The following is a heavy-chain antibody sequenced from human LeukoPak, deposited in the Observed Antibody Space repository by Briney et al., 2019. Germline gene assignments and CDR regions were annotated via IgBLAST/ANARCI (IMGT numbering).Heavy chain of an antibody. CDR2: ISGSGGST. J-gene: IGHJ4*02. CDR3: AKDRTSGIVVVPAADD. Sequence: QPGGSLRLSCAASGFTFSCYAMSWVRQAPGKGLEWVSAISGSGGSTYYADSVKGRFTISRDNSKNTLYLQTNSLRAEDTAVYYCAKDRTSGIVVVPAADDWGQGTLVTVSS. V-gene: IGHV3-23*01. D-gene: IGHD2-2*01. CDR1: GFTFSCYA.